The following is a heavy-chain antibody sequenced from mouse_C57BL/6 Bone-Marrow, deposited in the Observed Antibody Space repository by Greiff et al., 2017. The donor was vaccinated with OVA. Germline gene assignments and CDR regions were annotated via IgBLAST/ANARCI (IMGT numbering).Heavy chain of an antibody. Sequence: EVKLVESGGDLVKPGGSLKLSCAASGFTFSSYGMSWVRQTPDQRLEWVATISSGGSYTYYPDSVKGRFTISIDNATNTLYLQMSSLKSEDTAMYDCARHGPLWHYWYFDGWGTGKTITVTA. CDR3: ARHGPLWHYWYFDG. J-gene: IGHJ1*03. CDR2: ISSGGSYT. D-gene: IGHD1-1*02. V-gene: IGHV5-6*01. CDR1: GFTFSSYG.